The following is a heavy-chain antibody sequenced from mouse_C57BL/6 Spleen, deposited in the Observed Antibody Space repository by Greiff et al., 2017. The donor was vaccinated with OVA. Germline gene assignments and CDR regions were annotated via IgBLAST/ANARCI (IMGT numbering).Heavy chain of an antibody. CDR3: ARIYDGYYEAMDY. V-gene: IGHV3-6*01. CDR2: ISYDGSN. J-gene: IGHJ4*01. Sequence: EVQLVESGPGLVKPSQSLSLTCSVTGYSITSGYYWNWIRQFPGNKLEWMGYISYDGSNNYNPSLKNRISITRDTSKNQFFLKLNSVTTEDTATYYCARIYDGYYEAMDYWGQGTSVTVSS. CDR1: GYSITSGYY. D-gene: IGHD2-3*01.